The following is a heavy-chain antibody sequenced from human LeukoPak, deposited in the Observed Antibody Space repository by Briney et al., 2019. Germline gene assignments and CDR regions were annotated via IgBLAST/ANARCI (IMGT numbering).Heavy chain of an antibody. CDR2: ISISSSYV. Sequence: GGSLRLSCAASGFTFSSYSMNWVRQAPGKGLEWVSSISISSSYVYYADSVKGRFTSSTDNAKNSLYLQMNSLRAEDTAVYYCARVLGDDFWSGYYSSYYYYMDVWGKGTTVTVSS. D-gene: IGHD3-3*01. V-gene: IGHV3-21*01. J-gene: IGHJ6*03. CDR1: GFTFSSYS. CDR3: ARVLGDDFWSGYYSSYYYYMDV.